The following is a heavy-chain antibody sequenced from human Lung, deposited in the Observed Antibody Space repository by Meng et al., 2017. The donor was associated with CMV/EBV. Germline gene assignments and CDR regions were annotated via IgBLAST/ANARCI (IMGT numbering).Heavy chain of an antibody. V-gene: IGHV4-39*07. J-gene: IGHJ4*02. Sequence: QLQVQWSGQGLVKTEEDLSLTVTVSGGSISSSLYYWGWIRQPPGKGLEWIGTISYSGTTFYNLSLKSRVTISIDTSKFQFSLKLSSVTATDTAVYYCARDRTYPSGLDYWGQGTLVTVSS. D-gene: IGHD3-10*01. CDR1: GGSISSSLYY. CDR2: ISYSGTT. CDR3: ARDRTYPSGLDY.